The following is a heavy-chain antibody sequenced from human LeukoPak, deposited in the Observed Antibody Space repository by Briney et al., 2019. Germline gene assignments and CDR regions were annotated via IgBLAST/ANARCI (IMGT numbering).Heavy chain of an antibody. CDR2: PSGSGGST. J-gene: IGHJ4*02. D-gene: IGHD6-19*01. CDR1: GLALSNSA. CDR3: AKVGSSDWYYDY. Sequence: GGSLRLSCAASGLALSNSAMSWVRQAPGNGLEWVSGPSGSGGSTYFADSVKGRFTISRDNSKNTLYLQMSSLKAEDTAIYYCAKVGSSDWYYDYWGQGTLVTVSS. V-gene: IGHV3-23*01.